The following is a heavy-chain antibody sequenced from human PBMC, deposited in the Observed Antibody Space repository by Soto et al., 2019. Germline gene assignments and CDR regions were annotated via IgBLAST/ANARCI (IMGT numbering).Heavy chain of an antibody. CDR3: SRRQGYYYYGMDV. J-gene: IGHJ6*02. V-gene: IGHV3-30*03. CDR1: GFTFSSYG. CDR2: ISYDGSNK. Sequence: LRLSCAASGFTFSSYGMHWVRQAPGKGLEWVAVISYDGSNKYYADSVKGRFTISRDNSKNTLYLQMNSLRAEDTAVYYCSRRQGYYYYGMDVWGQGTTVTVSS. D-gene: IGHD6-13*01.